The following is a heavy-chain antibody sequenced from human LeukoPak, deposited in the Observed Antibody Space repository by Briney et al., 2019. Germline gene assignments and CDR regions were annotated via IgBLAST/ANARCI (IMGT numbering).Heavy chain of an antibody. D-gene: IGHD2-21*02. V-gene: IGHV4-38-2*02. J-gene: IGHJ4*02. CDR1: GYSISSGYY. CDR2: IYHSGST. Sequence: PSETLSLTCTVSGYSISSGYYWGWIRQPPGKGLEWIGSIYHSGSTYYNPSLKSRVTISVDTSKNQFSLKLSSVTAADTAVYYCARDSAGANIVVVTAIRDYWGQGTLVTVSS. CDR3: ARDSAGANIVVVTAIRDY.